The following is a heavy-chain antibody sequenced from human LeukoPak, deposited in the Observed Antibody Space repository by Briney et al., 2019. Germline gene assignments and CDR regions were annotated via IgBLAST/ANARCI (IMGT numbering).Heavy chain of an antibody. CDR1: GYTFTGYY. CDR3: ARASRYCSSTSCYWYYYYYYMDV. J-gene: IGHJ6*03. V-gene: IGHV1-2*02. Sequence: ASVKVSCKASGYTFTGYYMHWVRQAPGQGLEWMGWINPNSGGTNYAQKFQGRVTMTRDTSISTAYMELSRLRSDDTAVYYCARASRYCSSTSCYWYYYYYYMDVWGKGTTVTVSS. D-gene: IGHD2-2*01. CDR2: INPNSGGT.